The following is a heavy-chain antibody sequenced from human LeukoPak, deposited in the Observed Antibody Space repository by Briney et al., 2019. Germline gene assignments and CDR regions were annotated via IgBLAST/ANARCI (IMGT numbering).Heavy chain of an antibody. CDR2: IKQDGSEK. Sequence: PGGSLRLSCAASGFTFSSYWMSWVRQAPGKGLEWVANIKQDGSEKYYVDSVKGRFTISRDNAKNSLYLQMNSLRAEDTAVYYCARDFRLLYSSSCFDYWGQGTLVTVSS. CDR1: GFTFSSYW. V-gene: IGHV3-7*01. D-gene: IGHD6-13*01. CDR3: ARDFRLLYSSSCFDY. J-gene: IGHJ4*02.